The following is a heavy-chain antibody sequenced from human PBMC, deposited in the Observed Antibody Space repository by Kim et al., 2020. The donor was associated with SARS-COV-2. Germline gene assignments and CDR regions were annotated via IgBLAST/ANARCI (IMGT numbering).Heavy chain of an antibody. J-gene: IGHJ4*02. V-gene: IGHV3-9*01. CDR2: ISWNSGSI. CDR3: AKDILSGGSCPDY. CDR1: GFTFDDYA. D-gene: IGHD2-15*01. Sequence: GGSLRLSCAASGFTFDDYAMHWVRQAPGKGLEWVSGISWNSGSIGYADSVKGRFTISRDNAKNSLYLQMNSLRAEDTALYYCAKDILSGGSCPDYWGQGTLVTVSS.